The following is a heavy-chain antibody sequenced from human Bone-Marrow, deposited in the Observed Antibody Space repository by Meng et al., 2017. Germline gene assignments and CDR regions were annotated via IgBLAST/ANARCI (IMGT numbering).Heavy chain of an antibody. CDR3: ARGLWFGELRQSQDRIDY. Sequence: GGSLRLSCAASGFTFSSDGMHWVRQAPGKGLEWVAVIWYDGSNKYYADSVKGRFTISRDNSKNTLYLQMNSMRAEDTAVYYCARGLWFGELRQSQDRIDYWGQGTLVTVSS. CDR2: IWYDGSNK. CDR1: GFTFSSDG. J-gene: IGHJ4*02. V-gene: IGHV3-33*01. D-gene: IGHD3-10*01.